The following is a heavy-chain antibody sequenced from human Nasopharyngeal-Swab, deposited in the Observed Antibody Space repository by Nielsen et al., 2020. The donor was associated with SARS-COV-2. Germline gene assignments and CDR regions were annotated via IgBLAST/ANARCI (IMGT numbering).Heavy chain of an antibody. CDR3: ARDKLWLRIFDY. V-gene: IGHV3-33*01. J-gene: IGHJ4*02. D-gene: IGHD5-18*01. Sequence: GESLKISCAASGFTFSSYGMHWVRQAPGKGLEWVAVIWYDGSNKYYADSVKGRFTISRDNSKNTLYLQMNSLRAEDTAVYYCARDKLWLRIFDYWGQGTLVTVSS. CDR1: GFTFSSYG. CDR2: IWYDGSNK.